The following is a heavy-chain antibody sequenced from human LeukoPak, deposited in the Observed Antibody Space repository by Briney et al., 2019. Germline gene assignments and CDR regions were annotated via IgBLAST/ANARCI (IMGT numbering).Heavy chain of an antibody. CDR2: ISYDGSNK. D-gene: IGHD6-19*01. CDR1: GFTFSSYA. Sequence: PGGSLRLSCAASGFTFSSYAMHWVRQAPGKGLEWVAVISYDGSNKYYADSVKGRFTISRDNSKNTLYLQMNSLRAEDTAVYYCARDPSSGWSRGEAFDIWGQGTMVTVSS. CDR3: ARDPSSGWSRGEAFDI. J-gene: IGHJ3*02. V-gene: IGHV3-30-3*01.